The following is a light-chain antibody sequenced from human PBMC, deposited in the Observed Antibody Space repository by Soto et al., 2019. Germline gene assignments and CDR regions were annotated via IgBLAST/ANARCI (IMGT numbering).Light chain of an antibody. CDR2: GAS. Sequence: EIVLTQSPGTLSLSPGERATLSCRASQSVSSSYLAWYQQKPGQAPRLLIYGASSRATGIPDRFSGSGSGTDFTLTISRVESQDFTEYYCQQYGSSPQTFGQGTKLDIK. CDR1: QSVSSSY. CDR3: QQYGSSPQT. J-gene: IGKJ2*01. V-gene: IGKV3-20*01.